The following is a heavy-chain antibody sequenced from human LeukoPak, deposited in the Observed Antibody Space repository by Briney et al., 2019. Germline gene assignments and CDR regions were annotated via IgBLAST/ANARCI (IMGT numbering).Heavy chain of an antibody. D-gene: IGHD5-18*01. J-gene: IGHJ6*02. CDR1: GYTFTSYG. CDR3: ARAHLDSYGYFYYYGMDV. Sequence: ASVKVSCKASGYTFTSYGISWVRQAPGQGLEWMGWISAYNGNTNYAQKLQGRVTMTTDTSTSTAYMELRSLRSDDTAVYYCARAHLDSYGYFYYYGMDVWGQGTTVTVSS. V-gene: IGHV1-18*01. CDR2: ISAYNGNT.